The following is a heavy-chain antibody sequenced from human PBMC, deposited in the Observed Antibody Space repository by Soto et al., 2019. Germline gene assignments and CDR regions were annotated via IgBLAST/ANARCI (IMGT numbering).Heavy chain of an antibody. CDR2: IIAIFGIA. CDR1: GGTFSSYT. J-gene: IGHJ4*02. D-gene: IGHD5-18*01. V-gene: IGHV1-69*08. Sequence: QVQLVQSGAEVKKPGSSVKVSCKASGGTFSSYTISWVRQAPGQGLEWLGRIIAIFGIANYAQKFQGRVTITADKSTSTAYMELSSLRSEDTAVYYFARDSLPVTAMVYSDYWGQGTLVTVSS. CDR3: ARDSLPVTAMVYSDY.